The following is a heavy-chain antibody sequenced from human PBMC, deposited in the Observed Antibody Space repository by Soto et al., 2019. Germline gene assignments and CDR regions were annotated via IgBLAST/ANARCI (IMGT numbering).Heavy chain of an antibody. J-gene: IGHJ4*02. Sequence: ASVKVSCKASGYTFTGYYMHWVRQAPGQGLEWMGWINPNSGGTNYAQKFQGRVTMTRDTSISTAYMELSRLRSDDTAVYYCARVRGYSDSSGPFAYWGQGTLVTVSS. CDR3: ARVRGYSDSSGPFAY. V-gene: IGHV1-2*02. D-gene: IGHD3-22*01. CDR1: GYTFTGYY. CDR2: INPNSGGT.